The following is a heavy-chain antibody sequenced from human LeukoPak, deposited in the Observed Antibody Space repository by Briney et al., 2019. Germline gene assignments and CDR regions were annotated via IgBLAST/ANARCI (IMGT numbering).Heavy chain of an antibody. Sequence: GGSLRLSCAASGFTFSDYYMSWIRQAPGKGLEWVSYISSSGSTIYYADSVKGRFTISRDNAKNSLYLQMNSLRAEDTAVYHCARDLMITFGGVIANYYFDYWGQGTLVTVSS. CDR2: ISSSGSTI. J-gene: IGHJ4*02. CDR3: ARDLMITFGGVIANYYFDY. D-gene: IGHD3-16*02. CDR1: GFTFSDYY. V-gene: IGHV3-11*01.